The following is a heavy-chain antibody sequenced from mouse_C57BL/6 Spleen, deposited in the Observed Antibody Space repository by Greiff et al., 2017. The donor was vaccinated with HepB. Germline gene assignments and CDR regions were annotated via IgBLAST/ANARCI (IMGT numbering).Heavy chain of an antibody. D-gene: IGHD4-1*01. CDR2: INPNNGGT. Sequence: VQLKESGPELVKPGASVKMSCKASGYTFTDYNMHWVKQSHGKSLEWIGYINPNNGGTSYNQKFKGKATLTVNKSSSTAYMELRSLTSEDSAVYYCARGLTGRDYAMDYWGQGTSVTVSS. CDR3: ARGLTGRDYAMDY. CDR1: GYTFTDYN. V-gene: IGHV1-22*01. J-gene: IGHJ4*01.